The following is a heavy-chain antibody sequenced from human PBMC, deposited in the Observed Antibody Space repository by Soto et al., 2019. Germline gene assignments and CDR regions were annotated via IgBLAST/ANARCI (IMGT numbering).Heavy chain of an antibody. D-gene: IGHD6-13*01. CDR1: GFTFDDYT. CDR3: AKEYGSRWDPFFDY. J-gene: IGHJ4*01. V-gene: IGHV3-43*01. CDR2: INWDGDTT. Sequence: EVQLVESGGVVVQPGGSLRLSCAASGFTFDDYTMHWVRQAPGKGLEWVSLINWDGDTTQYADSVKGRFTISRDNTKNSLYLQMNSLRTEDTALYYCAKEYGSRWDPFFDYGGQRTLVTVSS.